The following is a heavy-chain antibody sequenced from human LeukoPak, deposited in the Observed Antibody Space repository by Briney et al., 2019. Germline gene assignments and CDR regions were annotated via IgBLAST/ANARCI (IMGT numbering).Heavy chain of an antibody. CDR1: GFTFSSSW. J-gene: IGHJ5*02. V-gene: IGHV3-7*04. CDR3: VRAHHPGGWFDP. CDR2: INQDGGEI. D-gene: IGHD3-10*01. Sequence: GGSLRLSCAASGFTFSSSWMTWVRQAPGKGLEWVASINQDGGEIHYVDSVKGRFTISRDNAKNSLYLQMNSLTAEDTAVHYCVRAHHPGGWFDPWGQGTLVTVSS.